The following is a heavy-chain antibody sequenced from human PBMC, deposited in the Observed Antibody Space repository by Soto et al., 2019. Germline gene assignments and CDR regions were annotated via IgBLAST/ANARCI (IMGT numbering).Heavy chain of an antibody. CDR3: AEVSTKGGGDFWSGYLH. Sequence: EVQLLESGGGLVQPGGSLRLSCAASGFTFSSYAMSWVRQAPGKGLEWVSAISGSGGSTYYADSVKGRFTISRDNSKNPLDLQMNSLRAGDTAVYYWAEVSTKGGGDFWSGYLHWGQGTLVTVSS. D-gene: IGHD3-3*01. CDR1: GFTFSSYA. V-gene: IGHV3-23*01. J-gene: IGHJ4*02. CDR2: ISGSGGST.